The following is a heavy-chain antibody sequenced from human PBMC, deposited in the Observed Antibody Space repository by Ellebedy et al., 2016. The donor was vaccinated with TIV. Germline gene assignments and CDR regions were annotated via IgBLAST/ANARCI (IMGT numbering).Heavy chain of an antibody. CDR3: ARFSGRPSEALDY. D-gene: IGHD1-26*01. CDR2: ISAYSGHK. J-gene: IGHJ4*02. Sequence: ASVKVSXXTSGYTFSNYGVCFMRQAPGQGLEWVGWISAYSGHKEYARNFQGRVTLTTDTSTSTAYLELTSLRSDDTAVYYCARFSGRPSEALDYWGPGTLVTVSS. CDR1: GYTFSNYG. V-gene: IGHV1-18*01.